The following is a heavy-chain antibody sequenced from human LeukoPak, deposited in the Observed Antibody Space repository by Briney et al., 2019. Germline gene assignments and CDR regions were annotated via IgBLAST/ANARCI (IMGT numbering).Heavy chain of an antibody. CDR2: INQDGSEI. CDR3: ASPYIAVAGTDLMIDY. J-gene: IGHJ4*02. V-gene: IGHV3-7*01. CDR1: GFTSSNYW. Sequence: QPGGSLRLSCAASGFTSSNYWMSWVRQAPGKGLEWLANINQDGSEIYYVDSVKGRFTISRDNGKNSLYLQMNSLRAEDTAVYYCASPYIAVAGTDLMIDYWGQGTLVTVSS. D-gene: IGHD6-19*01.